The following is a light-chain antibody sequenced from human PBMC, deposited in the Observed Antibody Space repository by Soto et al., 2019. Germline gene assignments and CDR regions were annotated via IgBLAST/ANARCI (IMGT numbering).Light chain of an antibody. Sequence: EIVLTQPPGALSLSPGERATLSCGASQSVSSSYLAWYQQRPGEAPRLLIYRASTMANGIPDRFSGSGSGTDFTLTISRLEPEDFALYYCQQYGSSPRTFCQGTKVQIK. V-gene: IGKV3-20*01. CDR2: RAS. CDR1: QSVSSSY. J-gene: IGKJ1*01. CDR3: QQYGSSPRT.